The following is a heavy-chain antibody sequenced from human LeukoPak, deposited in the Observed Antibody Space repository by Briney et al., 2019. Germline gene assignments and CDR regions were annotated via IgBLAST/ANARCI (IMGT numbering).Heavy chain of an antibody. CDR2: ISYDGSKK. J-gene: IGHJ4*02. CDR3: AKDQWEFYGSFDY. V-gene: IGHV3-30*18. CDR1: GFTFSSRG. Sequence: GGSLRLSCAASGFTFSSRGMHWVRRAPGKGLEWVAGISYDGSKKYYVDSVMGRFTISRDGSRNTVYLQMNSLRTEDTAVYYCAKDQWEFYGSFDYWGLGTLVTVSS. D-gene: IGHD1-26*01.